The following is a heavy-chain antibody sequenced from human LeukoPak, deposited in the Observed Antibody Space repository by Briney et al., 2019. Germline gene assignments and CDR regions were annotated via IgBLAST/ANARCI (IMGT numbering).Heavy chain of an antibody. Sequence: ASLKVSCKASVYTFTSYYMHLVRQAPGPRLEWIGIINPSGGSTSYAQKFQRRVTMTRDMSTSTVYMELSSLRSEDTAVYYCARGVDYGSGSFNYWGQGTLVTVSS. V-gene: IGHV1-46*01. CDR2: INPSGGST. J-gene: IGHJ4*02. CDR3: ARGVDYGSGSFNY. D-gene: IGHD3-10*01. CDR1: VYTFTSYY.